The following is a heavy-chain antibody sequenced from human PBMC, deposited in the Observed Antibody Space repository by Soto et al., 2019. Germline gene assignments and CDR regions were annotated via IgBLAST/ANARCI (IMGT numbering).Heavy chain of an antibody. Sequence: QVQLVESGGGVVQPGKCLRLSCAGSGFTFSIYGMDWVRQAPGKGLEWVAVISYDGSNKYYADSKKGRFTISRDNSKKTLYRHMSSLRADDTALYYCPKDRMGTGVMGYFDNWGEGTLVTVSS. CDR1: GFTFSIYG. CDR3: PKDRMGTGVMGYFDN. D-gene: IGHD7-27*01. J-gene: IGHJ4*02. CDR2: ISYDGSNK. V-gene: IGHV3-30*18.